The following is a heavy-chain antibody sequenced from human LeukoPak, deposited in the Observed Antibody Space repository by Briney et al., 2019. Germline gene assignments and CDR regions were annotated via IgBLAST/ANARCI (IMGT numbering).Heavy chain of an antibody. D-gene: IGHD5/OR15-5a*01. CDR3: VRRGVYALDY. Sequence: ASVKVSCKASGYAFTSYGISWVRQAPGQGLEWMGWISAYNGNTNYAQKLQGRVTITRDTSASTTYMELSSLRFEDTAIYYCVRRGVYALDYWGQGTLVTVSS. CDR1: GYAFTSYG. J-gene: IGHJ4*02. CDR2: ISAYNGNT. V-gene: IGHV1-18*01.